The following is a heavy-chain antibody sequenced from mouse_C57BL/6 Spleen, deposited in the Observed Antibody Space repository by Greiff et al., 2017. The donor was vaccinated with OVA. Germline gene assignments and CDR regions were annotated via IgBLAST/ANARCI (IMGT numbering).Heavy chain of an antibody. V-gene: IGHV1-62-2*01. CDR1: GYTFTEYT. CDR2: FYPGSGSI. J-gene: IGHJ3*01. CDR3: AGHEVPSRAWFAY. Sequence: QVHVKQSGAELVKPGASVKLSCKASGYTFTEYTIHWVKQRPGQGLEWIGWFYPGSGSIKYNEKFKDKATLTADKSSSTVYMELSRLTSEDSAVCFCAGHEVPSRAWFAYWGQGTLVTVSA.